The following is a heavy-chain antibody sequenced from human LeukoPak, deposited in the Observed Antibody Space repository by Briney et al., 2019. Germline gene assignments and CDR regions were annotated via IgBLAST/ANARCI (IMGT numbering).Heavy chain of an antibody. J-gene: IGHJ4*02. D-gene: IGHD3-3*01. CDR3: ARDGDFWSGYDVFDY. CDR1: GFTFSSYS. V-gene: IGHV3-21*01. CDR2: ISSSGSYI. Sequence: GGSLRLSCAASGFTFSSYSMNWVRQAPGKGLEWVSSISSSGSYIYYADSVRGRFTISRDNAKNSLYLQMNSLRAEDTAVYYCARDGDFWSGYDVFDYWGQGTLVTVSS.